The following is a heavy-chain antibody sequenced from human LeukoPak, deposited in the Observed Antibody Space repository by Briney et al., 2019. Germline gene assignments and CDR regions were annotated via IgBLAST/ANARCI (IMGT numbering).Heavy chain of an antibody. Sequence: SETLSLTCTVSGYSISSGYYSGWIRQPPGKGLEWIGSISRSGTTYYNPSLKSRVTISLDTSKNQFSLKLSSVTAADTAVYYCARDLGSGGNSDYWGQGTLVTVSS. D-gene: IGHD4-23*01. CDR1: GYSISSGYY. J-gene: IGHJ4*02. V-gene: IGHV4-38-2*02. CDR2: ISRSGTT. CDR3: ARDLGSGGNSDY.